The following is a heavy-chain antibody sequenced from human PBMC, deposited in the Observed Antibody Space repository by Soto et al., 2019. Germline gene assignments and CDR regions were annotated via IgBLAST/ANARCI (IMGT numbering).Heavy chain of an antibody. D-gene: IGHD3-22*01. CDR1: GFTFSSYS. CDR3: AXSSSGYYYRAWYFDL. J-gene: IGHJ2*01. CDR2: ISSSSSTI. V-gene: IGHV3-48*02. Sequence: GSLRLSCAASGFTFSSYSMNWVRQAPGKGLEWVSYISSSSSTIYYADSVKGRFTISRDNAKNSLYLQMNSLRDEDTAVYYCAXSSSGYYYRAWYFDLWGRGTLVTVSS.